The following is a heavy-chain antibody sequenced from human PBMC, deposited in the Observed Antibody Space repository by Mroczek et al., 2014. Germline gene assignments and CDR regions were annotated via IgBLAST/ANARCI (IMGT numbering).Heavy chain of an antibody. D-gene: IGHD3-3*01. V-gene: IGHV4-34*01. Sequence: QVQLQQWGAGLLKPSETLSLTCAVYGGSFSGYYWSWIRQPPGKGLEWIGEINHSGSTNYNPSLKSRVTISVDTSKNQFSLKLSSVTAADTAVYYCARQGNDFWSGYPSGLDYWGQGTLVTVSS. J-gene: IGHJ4*02. CDR2: INHSGST. CDR3: ARQGNDFWSGYPSGLDY. CDR1: GGSFSGYY.